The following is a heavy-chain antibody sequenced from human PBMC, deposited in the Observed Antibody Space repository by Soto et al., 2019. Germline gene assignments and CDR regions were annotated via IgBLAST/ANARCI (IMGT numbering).Heavy chain of an antibody. Sequence: GGSMRLSSAASGFTFSSYSMNWVSKAPGKGLEWVSSISSSSSYIYYADSVKGRFTISRDNAKNSLYLQMNSLRAEDTAVYYCARDTYYYGSGSYSPWGQGTLVTVSS. CDR1: GFTFSSYS. V-gene: IGHV3-21*01. CDR2: ISSSSSYI. CDR3: ARDTYYYGSGSYSP. J-gene: IGHJ5*02. D-gene: IGHD3-10*01.